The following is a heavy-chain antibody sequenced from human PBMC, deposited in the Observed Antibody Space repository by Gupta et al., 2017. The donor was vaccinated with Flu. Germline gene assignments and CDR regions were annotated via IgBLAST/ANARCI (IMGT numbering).Heavy chain of an antibody. CDR2: SSPSATI. CDR1: GFTLSSHD. CDR3: ARGHWDN. V-gene: IGHV3-48*03. Sequence: EVQLVESGGGSVQPGGSLSLPCVASGFTLSSHDMSWVRQAPGRRLEWVSFSSPSATIYYGDPVRGRFTISRDNAKNSLYLQMSGLRDEDTAVYYCARGHWDNWGQGTLVTVSS. J-gene: IGHJ4*02.